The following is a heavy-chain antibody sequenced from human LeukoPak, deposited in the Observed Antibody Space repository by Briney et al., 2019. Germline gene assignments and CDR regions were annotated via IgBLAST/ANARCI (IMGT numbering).Heavy chain of an antibody. D-gene: IGHD2/OR15-2a*01. CDR1: GFTFSSYG. V-gene: IGHV3-30*19. CDR3: ASEFSTTGSDY. J-gene: IGHJ4*02. CDR2: IWYDGSNK. Sequence: GGSLRLSCAASGFTFSSYGMHWVRQAPGKGLEWVAVIWYDGSNKYYADSVKGRFTISRDNSKNTLYLQMNSLRAEDTAVYYCASEFSTTGSDYWGQGTLVTVSS.